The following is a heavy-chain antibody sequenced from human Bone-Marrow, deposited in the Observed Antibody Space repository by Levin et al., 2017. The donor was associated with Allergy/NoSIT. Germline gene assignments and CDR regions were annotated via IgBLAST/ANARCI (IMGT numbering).Heavy chain of an antibody. V-gene: IGHV3-21*01. D-gene: IGHD6-13*01. J-gene: IGHJ3*02. CDR1: GFTFSSYS. Sequence: GESLKISCAASGFTFSSYSMNWVRQAPGKGLEWVSSISSSSSYIYYADSVKGRFTISRDNAKNSLYLQMNSLRAEDTAVYYCARGRGGQQLERYDAFDIWGQGTMVTVSS. CDR3: ARGRGGQQLERYDAFDI. CDR2: ISSSSSYI.